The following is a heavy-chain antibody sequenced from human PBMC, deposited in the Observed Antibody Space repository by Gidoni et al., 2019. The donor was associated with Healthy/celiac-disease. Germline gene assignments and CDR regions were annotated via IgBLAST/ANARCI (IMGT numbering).Heavy chain of an antibody. CDR3: ARSIGGDAFDI. J-gene: IGHJ3*02. V-gene: IGHV4-59*01. Sequence: QVQLQESGPGLVKPSETLSLTCNVSGGSISSYYWSWIRQPPGKGLEWIGYIYYSGSTNYNPSLKSRVTISVDTSKNQFSLKLSSVTAADTAVYYCARSIGGDAFDIWGQGTMVTVSS. D-gene: IGHD3-16*01. CDR1: GGSISSYY. CDR2: IYYSGST.